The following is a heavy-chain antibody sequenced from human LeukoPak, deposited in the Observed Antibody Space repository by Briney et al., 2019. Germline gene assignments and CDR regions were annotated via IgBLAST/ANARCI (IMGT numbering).Heavy chain of an antibody. CDR1: GFTFSSYA. D-gene: IGHD1-1*01. J-gene: IGHJ4*02. CDR3: AKDRLPGTPYYFDY. V-gene: IGHV3-23*01. Sequence: GGSLRLSCATSGFTFSSYAMSWVRQVPGKGLEWVSGISGSGGSTYYADSVKGRFTISRDISKNTLYLQMDSLRAEDTAVYYCAKDRLPGTPYYFDYWGQGTLVTVSS. CDR2: ISGSGGST.